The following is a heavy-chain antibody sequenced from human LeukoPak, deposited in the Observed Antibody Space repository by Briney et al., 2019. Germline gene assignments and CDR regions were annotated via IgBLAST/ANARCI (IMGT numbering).Heavy chain of an antibody. CDR2: IYYSGST. CDR3: ARGTSGWYYFDY. D-gene: IGHD6-19*01. V-gene: IGHV4-39*07. J-gene: IGHJ4*02. Sequence: SETLSLTCTVSGGSISSSSYYWGWIRQPPGKGLEWIGSIYYSGSTYYNPSLKSRVTISVDTSKNQFSLKLSSVTAADTAVYYCARGTSGWYYFDYWGQGSLVTVSS. CDR1: GGSISSSSYY.